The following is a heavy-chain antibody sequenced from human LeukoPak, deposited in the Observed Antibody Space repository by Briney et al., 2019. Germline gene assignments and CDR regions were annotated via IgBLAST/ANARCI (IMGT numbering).Heavy chain of an antibody. CDR2: ITASGSST. Sequence: GGSLRLSCAASGFTFRSYAMNWVRQAPGKGLEWVSGITASGSSTYYADSVKGRFTISRDNAKNSLYLQMNSLRAEDTAVYYCARGRRIAAAGLYYFDYWGQGTLVTVSS. CDR3: ARGRRIAAAGLYYFDY. V-gene: IGHV3-23*01. J-gene: IGHJ4*02. D-gene: IGHD6-13*01. CDR1: GFTFRSYA.